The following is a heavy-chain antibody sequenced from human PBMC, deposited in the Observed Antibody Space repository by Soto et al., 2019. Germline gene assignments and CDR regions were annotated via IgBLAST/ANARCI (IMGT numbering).Heavy chain of an antibody. Sequence: GGSLRLSCAASGFPLSTYGMTWVRQTPGKGLEWVSAITGTGGNTYYVDSVKGRFTSSRDNSKNMLYLQVNSLRVEDTAVYYCARIRGYWYGLDVWGQGTTVTVSS. V-gene: IGHV3-23*01. CDR2: ITGTGGNT. J-gene: IGHJ6*02. CDR3: ARIRGYWYGLDV. CDR1: GFPLSTYG.